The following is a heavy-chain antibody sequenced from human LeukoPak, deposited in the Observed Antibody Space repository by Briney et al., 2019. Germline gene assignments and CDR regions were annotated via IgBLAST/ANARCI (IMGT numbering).Heavy chain of an antibody. CDR3: ARSIGLTGGGVDV. CDR1: GFTFSDYN. D-gene: IGHD3-9*01. Sequence: PGGSLRLSCAASGFTFSDYNMNWVRQAPGKGLEWVSYITNGGSTIHHADSVKGQFTISRDNAKKTLYLQMNSLRAEDTAVYYCARSIGLTGGGVDVWGQGTTVTVSS. CDR2: ITNGGSTI. J-gene: IGHJ6*02. V-gene: IGHV3-11*01.